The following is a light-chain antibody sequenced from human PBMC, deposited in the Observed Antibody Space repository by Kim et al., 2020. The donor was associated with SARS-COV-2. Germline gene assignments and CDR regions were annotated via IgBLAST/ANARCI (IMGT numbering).Light chain of an antibody. CDR3: QQRSIWPPGS. J-gene: IGKJ2*04. Sequence: FSRGERASRSCRASQSLSSSLAWYQQKPGQAPRLLVYDASNRATGIPARFSGSGSGTGFTLTINSLEPEDFAVYYCQQRSIWPPGSFGQGTKLEI. CDR1: QSLSSS. V-gene: IGKV3-11*01. CDR2: DAS.